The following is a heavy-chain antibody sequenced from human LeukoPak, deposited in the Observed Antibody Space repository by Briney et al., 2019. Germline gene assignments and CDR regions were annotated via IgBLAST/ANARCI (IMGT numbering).Heavy chain of an antibody. CDR2: IYYSGST. J-gene: IGHJ4*02. V-gene: IGHV4-59*01. Sequence: SENLSLNCTVAGGSISGYYWSWIRQPPGKGLEWIGYIYYSGSTNYNHSLKSRVTISLDTSKNQFSLKLSSVTAADTAVYYCARVLTYGSRTYYFDYWGQGTLVTVSS. D-gene: IGHD3-10*01. CDR3: ARVLTYGSRTYYFDY. CDR1: GGSISGYY.